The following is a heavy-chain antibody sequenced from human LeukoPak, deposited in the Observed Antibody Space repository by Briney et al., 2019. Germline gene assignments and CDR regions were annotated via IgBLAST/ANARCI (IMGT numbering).Heavy chain of an antibody. D-gene: IGHD1-26*01. CDR1: GFTFSSYA. Sequence: GGSLRLSCAASGFTFSSYAMSWVRQAPGKGLEWVSAISGSGGSTYYADSVKGRFTISRDNSKNTLYLQMNSPRAEDTAVYYCAKAYSGSYYFDYWGQGTLVTVSS. CDR2: ISGSGGST. V-gene: IGHV3-23*01. CDR3: AKAYSGSYYFDY. J-gene: IGHJ4*02.